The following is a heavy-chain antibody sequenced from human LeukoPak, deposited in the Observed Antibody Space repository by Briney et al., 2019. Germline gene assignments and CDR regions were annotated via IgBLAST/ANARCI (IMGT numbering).Heavy chain of an antibody. V-gene: IGHV3-30*02. D-gene: IGHD6-19*01. Sequence: PGGSLRLSCAASGFTFSSYGMHWVRQAPGKGLEWVAFIRYDGGNKYYADSVKGRFTISRDNSKNTLYLQMNSLRAEDTAVYYCAKDGTGWPHKFIDYWGQGTLVTVSS. CDR2: IRYDGGNK. CDR3: AKDGTGWPHKFIDY. CDR1: GFTFSSYG. J-gene: IGHJ4*02.